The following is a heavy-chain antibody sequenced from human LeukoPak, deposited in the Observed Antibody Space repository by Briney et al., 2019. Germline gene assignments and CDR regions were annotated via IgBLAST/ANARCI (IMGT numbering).Heavy chain of an antibody. Sequence: SVKVSCKASGGTFSSYAISWVRQAPGQGLEWMGGIIPIFGTANYAQKFQGRVTFTTDESTSTAYMELSSLRSEDTALYYCARGEVATKLGFDYWGQGTLVTVSS. CDR2: IIPIFGTA. D-gene: IGHD5-12*01. J-gene: IGHJ4*02. CDR3: ARGEVATKLGFDY. V-gene: IGHV1-69*05. CDR1: GGTFSSYA.